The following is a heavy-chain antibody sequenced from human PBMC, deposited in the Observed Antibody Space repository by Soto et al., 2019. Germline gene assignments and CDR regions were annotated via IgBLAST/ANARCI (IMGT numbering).Heavy chain of an antibody. CDR1: GGAFTTDI. Sequence: QVQLVQSGAEVKKPGSSVKVSCKASGGAFTTDIITWVRPAPGQVLEWMGWIIPLLGITNYAQKFQGRVTITADKATSTAYKERNSLKAEDAAGDYWAGDSPSGSTGRGYDAIDYWGQGTLVTVSS. CDR3: AGDSPSGSTGRGYDAIDY. D-gene: IGHD5-12*01. J-gene: IGHJ4*02. CDR2: IIPLLGIT. V-gene: IGHV1-69*02.